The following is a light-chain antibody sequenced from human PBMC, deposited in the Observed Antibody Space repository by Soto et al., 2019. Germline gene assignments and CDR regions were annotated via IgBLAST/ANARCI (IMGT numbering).Light chain of an antibody. V-gene: IGKV1-5*01. CDR3: QQYDSFSVT. CDR1: QPISKW. Sequence: DIQMTQSPSTLSASVGDRVTITCRASQPISKWLAWYQQKPGKAPKVLIWDAYTLQRGVPSRFSGSGSGTEFTLTISSLQPDDFATYYCQQYDSFSVTFGQGTKVDIK. J-gene: IGKJ1*01. CDR2: DAY.